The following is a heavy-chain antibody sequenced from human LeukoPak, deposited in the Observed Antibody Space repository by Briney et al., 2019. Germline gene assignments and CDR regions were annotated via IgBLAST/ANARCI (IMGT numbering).Heavy chain of an antibody. V-gene: IGHV3-23*01. Sequence: GGFLRLSCAASGFTFSSYAMSWVRQAPGKGLEWVSAISGSGGSTYYADSVKGRFTISRDNSRDTLDLQMNSLRAEDTAVYYCAKGYYDYVWGSYYFDYWGQGTLVTVSS. J-gene: IGHJ4*02. CDR3: AKGYYDYVWGSYYFDY. D-gene: IGHD3-16*01. CDR1: GFTFSSYA. CDR2: ISGSGGST.